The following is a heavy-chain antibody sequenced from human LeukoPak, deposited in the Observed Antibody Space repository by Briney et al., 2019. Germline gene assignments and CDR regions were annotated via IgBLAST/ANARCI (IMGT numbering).Heavy chain of an antibody. J-gene: IGHJ4*02. CDR2: ISVYSGNT. D-gene: IGHD2-8*01. CDR3: ARDANGVLGDY. V-gene: IGHV1-18*01. CDR1: GYTFSSYG. Sequence: GASVKVSCRASGYTFSSYGISWVRQAPGQGLEWMGWISVYSGNTNYAQRLQGRVTMTTDTSTGTAYMELRSLRSDVTAVYYCARDANGVLGDYWGQGTLVTVSS.